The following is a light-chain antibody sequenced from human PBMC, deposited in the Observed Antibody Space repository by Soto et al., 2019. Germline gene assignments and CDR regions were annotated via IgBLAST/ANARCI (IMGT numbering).Light chain of an antibody. Sequence: IVLTQSPATLSLSPGERATLSCRASQSVSNYLSWYQQKPGLAPRLLMYETSRRATGIPARFSGSGSGTDFTLTISSLEPEDFAVYYCQQRNNWRDTFGQGTRLEIK. J-gene: IGKJ5*01. CDR2: ETS. CDR1: QSVSNY. V-gene: IGKV3-11*01. CDR3: QQRNNWRDT.